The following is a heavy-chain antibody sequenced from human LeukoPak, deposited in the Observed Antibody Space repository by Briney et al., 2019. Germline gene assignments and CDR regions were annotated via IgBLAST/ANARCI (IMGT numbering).Heavy chain of an antibody. Sequence: SETLSLTCAVYGGSFSGFYWSWIRQPPGKGLEWIGEIYHSGSTNYNPSLKSRVTISVDKSKNQFSLKLSSVTAEDTAVYYCARDYGNYGSGSPSCWGQGTLVTVSS. CDR1: GGSFSGFY. D-gene: IGHD3-10*01. J-gene: IGHJ4*02. CDR3: ARDYGNYGSGSPSC. CDR2: IYHSGST. V-gene: IGHV4-34*01.